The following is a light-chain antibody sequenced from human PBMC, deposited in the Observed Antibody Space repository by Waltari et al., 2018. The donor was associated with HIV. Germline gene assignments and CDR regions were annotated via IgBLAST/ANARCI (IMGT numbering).Light chain of an antibody. CDR1: QSVSSN. Sequence: TVMTPSPATLSVSPRERATISCRASQSVSSNLAWYQQKPGQAPRLLIYGASTRATGIPARFTGSGSGIELTLTISSLQAEDFAGYYWQQYNDWPPLTFGGGTKVESK. CDR3: QQYNDWPPLT. CDR2: GAS. V-gene: IGKV3-15*01. J-gene: IGKJ4*01.